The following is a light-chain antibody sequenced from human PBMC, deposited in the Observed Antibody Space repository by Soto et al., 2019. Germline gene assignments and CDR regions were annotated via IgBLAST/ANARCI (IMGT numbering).Light chain of an antibody. CDR2: GAS. Sequence: EIVLTQSPGTLSLSPGERATLSCRASQSVSSSYLAWYQQKPGQAPRLLIYGASSRATGIPDRFSGSGSGTDFTLNISRLEPEDFAVYYCQQYGSSRALTFGGGTKVEIK. J-gene: IGKJ4*01. CDR1: QSVSSSY. CDR3: QQYGSSRALT. V-gene: IGKV3-20*01.